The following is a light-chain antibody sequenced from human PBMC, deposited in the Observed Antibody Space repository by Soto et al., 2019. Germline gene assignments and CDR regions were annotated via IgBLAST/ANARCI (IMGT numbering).Light chain of an antibody. J-gene: IGLJ2*01. CDR1: MRDIGAYNL. Sequence: TQPGSVTGSPGQAVTISYDRTMRDIGAYNLVSWYQQHPGKAPRLIFYEVRNRPSGIPLRFSASKSGNAASLTISGLQAEDEAHYSCSSFTSRSTLIFGGGTK. CDR3: SSFTSRSTLI. V-gene: IGLV2-14*01. CDR2: EVR.